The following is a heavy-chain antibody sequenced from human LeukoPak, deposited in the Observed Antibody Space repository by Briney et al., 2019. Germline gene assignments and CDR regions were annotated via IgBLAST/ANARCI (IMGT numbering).Heavy chain of an antibody. Sequence: SSETLSLTCTVSGGSISNYYWTWIRQPPGKGLEWIGDIYYSGSTNYNPSLKSRVTISVDTSKNQFSLNLSSVTAADTAVYYCARRDGDYDGAHFDYWGQENLVTVSS. V-gene: IGHV4-59*08. J-gene: IGHJ4*02. CDR1: GGSISNYY. D-gene: IGHD4-17*01. CDR3: ARRDGDYDGAHFDY. CDR2: IYYSGST.